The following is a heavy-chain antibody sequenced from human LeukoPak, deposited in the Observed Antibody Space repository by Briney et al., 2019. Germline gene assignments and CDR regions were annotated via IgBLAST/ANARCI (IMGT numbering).Heavy chain of an antibody. D-gene: IGHD1-26*01. J-gene: IGHJ6*03. CDR2: ISSSSSSI. CDR3: ARAYRVGATYYYYYMDV. Sequence: GGSLRLSCAASGFTFSSYSMNWVRQAPGKGLEWVSYISSSSSSIYYVDSVKGRFTISRDNAKNSLYLQMNSLRAEDTAVYCCARAYRVGATYYYYYMDVWGKGTTVTVSS. CDR1: GFTFSSYS. V-gene: IGHV3-48*01.